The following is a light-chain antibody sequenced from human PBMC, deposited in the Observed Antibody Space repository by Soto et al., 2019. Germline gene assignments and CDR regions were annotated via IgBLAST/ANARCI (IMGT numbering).Light chain of an antibody. J-gene: IGLJ1*01. CDR1: SSNIGAGYD. V-gene: IGLV1-40*01. CDR2: GNS. CDR3: QSYDSSLSGYV. Sequence: QSVLTQPPSVSGAPGQRVTISCTGSSSNIGAGYDLHWYQQLPGTAPKLIIYGNSNRPSGVPDRFSGSKSGTSASLAITGLQAEDEADYYCQSYDSSLSGYVFGTGTKLTVL.